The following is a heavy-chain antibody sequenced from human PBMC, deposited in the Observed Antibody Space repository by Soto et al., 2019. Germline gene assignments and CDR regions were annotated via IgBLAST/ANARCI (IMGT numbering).Heavy chain of an antibody. J-gene: IGHJ4*02. D-gene: IGHD2-21*01. V-gene: IGHV3-74*01. Sequence: PGGPLRLSCAASGFTFSIHWMHWVRQAPGKGLVWVSRINGDGTSTGYADSVNGRFTISRDNAKNTLYLQMNSLRAEDTARNYFAIIPPTAVIATYEIDFWGLGTLVTVS. CDR1: GFTFSIHW. CDR2: INGDGTST. CDR3: AIIPPTAVIATYEIDF.